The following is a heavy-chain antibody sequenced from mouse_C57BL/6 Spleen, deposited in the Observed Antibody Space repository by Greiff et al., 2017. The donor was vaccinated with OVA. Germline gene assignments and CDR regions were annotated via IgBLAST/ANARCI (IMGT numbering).Heavy chain of an antibody. J-gene: IGHJ4*01. D-gene: IGHD1-1*01. CDR3: ARFYYGSSYDAMDY. V-gene: IGHV1-55*01. CDR1: GYTFTSYW. Sequence: QVQLQQPGAELVKPGASVKMSCKASGYTFTSYWITWVKQRPGQGLEWIGDIYPGRGSTNYNEKFKSKATLTVDTSSSTAYMQLSSLTSEDSAVYYCARFYYGSSYDAMDYWGQGTSVTVSS. CDR2: IYPGRGST.